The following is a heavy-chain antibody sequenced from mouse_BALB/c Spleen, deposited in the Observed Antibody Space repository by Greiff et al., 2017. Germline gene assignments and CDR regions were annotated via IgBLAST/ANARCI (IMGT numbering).Heavy chain of an antibody. Sequence: EVKLVESGGGLVKPGGSLKLSCAASGFTFSSYAMSWVRQTPEKRLEWVASISSGGSTYYPDSVKGRFTISRDNARNILYLQMSSLRSEDTAMYYCARLRDLDYWGQGTTLTVSS. D-gene: IGHD1-2*01. J-gene: IGHJ2*01. CDR2: ISSGGST. V-gene: IGHV5-6-5*01. CDR1: GFTFSSYA. CDR3: ARLRDLDY.